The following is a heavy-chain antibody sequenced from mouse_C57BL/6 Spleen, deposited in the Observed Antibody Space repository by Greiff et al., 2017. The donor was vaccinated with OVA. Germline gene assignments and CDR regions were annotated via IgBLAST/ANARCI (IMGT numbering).Heavy chain of an antibody. CDR3: ARPGTGAMEY. CDR2: IYPGSGNT. Sequence: VMLQQSGPELVKPGASVKISCKASGYSFTSYYIHWVKQRPGQGLEWIGWIYPGSGNTKYNEKFKGKATLTADTSSSTAYMQLSSLTSEDSAVYYCARPGTGAMEYWGQGTSVTVSS. D-gene: IGHD4-1*01. V-gene: IGHV1-66*01. J-gene: IGHJ4*01. CDR1: GYSFTSYY.